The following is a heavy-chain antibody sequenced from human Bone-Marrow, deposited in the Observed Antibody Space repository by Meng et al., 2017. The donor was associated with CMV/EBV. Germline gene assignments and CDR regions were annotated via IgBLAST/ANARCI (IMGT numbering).Heavy chain of an antibody. J-gene: IGHJ6*02. CDR1: GGTFSSYA. D-gene: IGHD6-19*01. CDR2: IIPIFGTA. CDR3: ARHLIPQIPGYSSGWSYYYYGMDV. Sequence: SVKVSCKASGGTFSSYAISWVRQAPGQGLEWMGGIIPIFGTANYAQKFQGRVTMTTDTSTSTAYMELRSLRSDDTAVYYCARHLIPQIPGYSSGWSYYYYGMDVWGQGTTVTVSS. V-gene: IGHV1-69*05.